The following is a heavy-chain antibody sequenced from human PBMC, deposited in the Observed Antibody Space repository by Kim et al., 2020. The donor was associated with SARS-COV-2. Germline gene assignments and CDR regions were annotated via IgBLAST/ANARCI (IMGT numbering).Heavy chain of an antibody. Sequence: DRFTISRDNAKNSLYLQMSSLRAEDTAVYYCARRTYYYDSSGYYYYAFDIWGQGTMVTVSS. D-gene: IGHD3-22*01. CDR3: ARRTYYYDSSGYYYYAFDI. J-gene: IGHJ3*02. V-gene: IGHV3-11*06.